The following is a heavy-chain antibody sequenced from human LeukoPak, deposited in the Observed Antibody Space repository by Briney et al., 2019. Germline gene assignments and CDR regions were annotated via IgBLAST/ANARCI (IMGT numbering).Heavy chain of an antibody. CDR2: IYYSGST. CDR1: GGSISSGDYY. CDR3: ARDDARFSRFGEFTYGMDV. Sequence: SETLSLTCTVSGGSISSGDYYWSWIRQPPGKGLEWIGYIYYSGSTYYNPSLKSRVTISVDTSKNQFSLKLSSVTAADTAVYYCARDDARFSRFGEFTYGMDVWGQGTTVTVSS. J-gene: IGHJ6*02. D-gene: IGHD3-10*01. V-gene: IGHV4-30-4*01.